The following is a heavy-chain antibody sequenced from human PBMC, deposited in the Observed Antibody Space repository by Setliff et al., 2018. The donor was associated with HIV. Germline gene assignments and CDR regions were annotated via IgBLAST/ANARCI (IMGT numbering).Heavy chain of an antibody. V-gene: IGHV4-39*02. D-gene: IGHD2-2*01. CDR3: ARANTARYCSSLTCYRYFFDY. J-gene: IGHJ4*02. Sequence: SETLSLTCTVSGDSVNDRSYFWGWIRQPPGKGLEWIGTFYYNGDSRYNLSLKSRFTISRDNAKNSLYLQMNSLRAEDTAVYYCARANTARYCSSLTCYRYFFDYWGQGTLVTVSS. CDR1: GDSVNDRSYF. CDR2: FYYNGDS.